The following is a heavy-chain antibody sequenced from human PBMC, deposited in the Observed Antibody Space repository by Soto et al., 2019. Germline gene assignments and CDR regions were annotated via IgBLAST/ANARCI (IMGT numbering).Heavy chain of an antibody. D-gene: IGHD3-9*01. CDR2: TYYRSKWYN. CDR1: GDSVSSNSAA. V-gene: IGHV6-1*01. CDR3: VRAAVGLTGYYQHYGMAV. Sequence: PSQTLSLTCAISGDSVSSNSAAWNWIRQSPSRGLEWLGRTYYRSKWYNDYAVSVKSRITINPDTSKNQFSLQLNSVTPEDTAVFYCVRAAVGLTGYYQHYGMAVWGQGTTVTVSS. J-gene: IGHJ6*02.